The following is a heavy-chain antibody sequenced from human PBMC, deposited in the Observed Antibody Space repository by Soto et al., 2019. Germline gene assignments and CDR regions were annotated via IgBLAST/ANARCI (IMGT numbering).Heavy chain of an antibody. Sequence: PGGSLRLSCAASGFTFSNAWMNWVRQAPGKGLEWVGFIRSKAYGGTTVYAASVKGRFTISRDDSKSIAYLQMNSLKTEDTAVYYCTTGFMRRQGAFDIWGQGTMVTVSS. D-gene: IGHD2-8*01. CDR1: GFTFSNAW. CDR2: IRSKAYGGTT. J-gene: IGHJ3*02. CDR3: TTGFMRRQGAFDI. V-gene: IGHV3-49*04.